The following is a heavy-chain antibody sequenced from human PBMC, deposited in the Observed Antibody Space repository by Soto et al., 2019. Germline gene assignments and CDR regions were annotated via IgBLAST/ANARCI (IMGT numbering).Heavy chain of an antibody. Sequence: SETLSLTCTVSGGSISSGGYYWSWIRQHPGKGLEWIGYIYYSGSTYYNPSLKSRVTISVDTSKNQFSLKLSSVTAADTAVYYCARLTTVTHNWFDPWGQGTLVTVSS. D-gene: IGHD4-17*01. CDR1: GGSISSGGYY. CDR3: ARLTTVTHNWFDP. J-gene: IGHJ5*02. CDR2: IYYSGST. V-gene: IGHV4-31*03.